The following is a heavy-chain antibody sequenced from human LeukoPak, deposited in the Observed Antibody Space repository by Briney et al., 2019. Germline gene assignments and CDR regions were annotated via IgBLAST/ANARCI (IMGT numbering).Heavy chain of an antibody. CDR2: IYYSGST. CDR1: GGSISSYY. CDR3: ASGYCGGACQLGGVDM. J-gene: IGHJ3*02. Sequence: SETLSLTCTVSGGSISSYYWSWIRQPPGKGLEWIGYIYYSGSTNYNPSLKSRVTISVDTSKNQFSLKLSSVTAADTAVYYCASGYCGGACQLGGVDMWGQGTMVTVSS. D-gene: IGHD2-21*02. V-gene: IGHV4-59*01.